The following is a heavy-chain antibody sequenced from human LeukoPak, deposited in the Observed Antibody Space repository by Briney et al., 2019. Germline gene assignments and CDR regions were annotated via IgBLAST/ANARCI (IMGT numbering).Heavy chain of an antibody. Sequence: GGSLRLSCAGSGFTFSSNPLSWVRQAPGKGLEWVSAINPSGGNTYYADSVRGRFAISRDNSKNTLYLQMNTLKAEDTAVYYCATTKQARRYFDYWGQGTLVTVSS. V-gene: IGHV3-23*01. CDR1: GFTFSSNP. CDR2: INPSGGNT. D-gene: IGHD1-1*01. J-gene: IGHJ4*02. CDR3: ATTKQARRYFDY.